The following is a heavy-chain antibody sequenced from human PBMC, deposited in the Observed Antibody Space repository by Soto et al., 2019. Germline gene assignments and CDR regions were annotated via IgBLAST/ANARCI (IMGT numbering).Heavy chain of an antibody. CDR2: ISGSGGST. J-gene: IGHJ4*02. D-gene: IGHD6-13*01. V-gene: IGHV3-23*01. CDR1: GFTFSSYA. Sequence: EVQLLESGGGLVQPGGSLRLSCAASGFTFSSYAMSWVRQAPGKGLEWVSTISGSGGSTNYADSVKGRFTISRDNSKNTLYLQMNSLRAEDTAVYYCAKDPYSSSYYYFDYWGQGTQVTVSS. CDR3: AKDPYSSSYYYFDY.